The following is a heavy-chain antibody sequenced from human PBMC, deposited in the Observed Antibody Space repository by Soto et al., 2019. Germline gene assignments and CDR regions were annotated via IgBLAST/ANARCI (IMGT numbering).Heavy chain of an antibody. CDR3: ARTHYYDSSGYVLGAFDI. D-gene: IGHD3-22*01. J-gene: IGHJ3*02. Sequence: SETLSLTCTVSGGSISSYYWSWLRQPPGKGLEWIGYIYYSGSTNYNPSLKSRVTISVDTSKNQFSLKLSSVTAADTAVYYCARTHYYDSSGYVLGAFDIWGQGTMVTVSS. CDR2: IYYSGST. V-gene: IGHV4-59*01. CDR1: GGSISSYY.